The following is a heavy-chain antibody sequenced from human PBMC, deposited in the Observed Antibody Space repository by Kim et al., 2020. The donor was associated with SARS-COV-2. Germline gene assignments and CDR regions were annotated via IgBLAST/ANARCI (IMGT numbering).Heavy chain of an antibody. V-gene: IGHV3-66*01. D-gene: IGHD4-17*01. J-gene: IGHJ4*02. CDR3: ARDYGDWFFDY. CDR2: GST. Sequence: GSTLYADSSKGRFTISRDNSKNTLYLQMNSLRAEDTAVYYCARDYGDWFFDYWGQGTLVTVSS.